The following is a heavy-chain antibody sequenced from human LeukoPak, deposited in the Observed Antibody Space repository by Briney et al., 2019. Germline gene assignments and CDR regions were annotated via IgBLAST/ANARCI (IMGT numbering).Heavy chain of an antibody. Sequence: PSETLSLTCAVYGGSIRSYYWSWIRQPPEKGLEWIGHIYYSGSTNYNPFLKSRVTISVDTSKNEFSLKLSSVTAADTAVYYCASQDCSGGRCYSVPFDYWGQGALVTVSS. CDR3: ASQDCSGGRCYSVPFDY. CDR1: GGSIRSYY. CDR2: IYYSGST. D-gene: IGHD2-15*01. V-gene: IGHV4-59*13. J-gene: IGHJ4*02.